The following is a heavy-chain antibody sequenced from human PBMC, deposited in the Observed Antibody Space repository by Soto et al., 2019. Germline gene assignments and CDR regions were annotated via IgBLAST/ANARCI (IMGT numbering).Heavy chain of an antibody. D-gene: IGHD3-3*01. V-gene: IGHV1-8*01. CDR3: ARAVGVFGTIFGVVPRSYYYYMDV. CDR2: MNPNSGNT. J-gene: IGHJ6*03. Sequence: ASVKVSCKASGYTFTNYDINWVRQATGQGLEWMGWMNPNSGNTGYAQKFQGRVTMTRNTSISTAYMELSSLRSEDTAVYYCARAVGVFGTIFGVVPRSYYYYMDVWGKGTTVTVSS. CDR1: GYTFTNYD.